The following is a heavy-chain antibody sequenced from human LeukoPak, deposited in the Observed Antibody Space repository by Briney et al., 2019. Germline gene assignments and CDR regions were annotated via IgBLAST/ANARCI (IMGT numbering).Heavy chain of an antibody. CDR1: GFTVSSNY. Sequence: PGGSPRLSCAASGFTVSSNYMSWVRQAPGKGLEWVSVIYSGGSTYYADSVKGRFTISRDNSKNTLYLQMNSLRAEDTAVYYCARLTYYYDSSGYSRKLDDAFDIWGQGTMVTVSS. J-gene: IGHJ3*02. CDR2: IYSGGST. CDR3: ARLTYYYDSSGYSRKLDDAFDI. V-gene: IGHV3-53*01. D-gene: IGHD3-22*01.